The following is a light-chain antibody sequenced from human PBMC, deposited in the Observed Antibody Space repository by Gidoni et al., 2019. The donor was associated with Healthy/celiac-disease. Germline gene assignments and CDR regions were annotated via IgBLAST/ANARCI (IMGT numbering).Light chain of an antibody. CDR1: QSVLYNSNNKNH. Sequence: DIVMTQSPDSVAVSLGERATINCKSSQSVLYNSNNKNHLAWYQQKPGQPPKLLIYWASTRESGVPDRFSGSGSGTDFTLTISSLQAEDVSVYYCQQYYSTPLTFGGGTKVEIK. CDR2: WAS. V-gene: IGKV4-1*01. CDR3: QQYYSTPLT. J-gene: IGKJ4*01.